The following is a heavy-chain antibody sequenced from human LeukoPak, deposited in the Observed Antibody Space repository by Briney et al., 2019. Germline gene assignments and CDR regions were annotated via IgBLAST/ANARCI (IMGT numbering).Heavy chain of an antibody. Sequence: SETLSLTCTVSGGSISTYYWSWIRQAAGKGLEWIGRIYTSGSTNYNPSLKSRVTISVDTSKNQFSLKLSSVTAADTAVYYCARESNYHGSGTGWFAPWGQGTQVTVSS. D-gene: IGHD3-10*01. CDR3: ARESNYHGSGTGWFAP. J-gene: IGHJ5*02. CDR2: IYTSGST. CDR1: GGSISTYY. V-gene: IGHV4-4*07.